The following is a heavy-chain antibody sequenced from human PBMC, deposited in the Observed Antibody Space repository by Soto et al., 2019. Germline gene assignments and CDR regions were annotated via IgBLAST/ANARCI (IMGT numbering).Heavy chain of an antibody. CDR3: GRDHTPYDSWSGVGPIDY. D-gene: IGHD3-3*01. CDR2: INSGGTAT. Sequence: GGSLRLSCAASGFPFSSHWMHWVRQAPGKGLMWVSRINSGGTATSYADSVKGRFTISRDNAKNTVFLQMNSLRPDDTAVYYSGRDHTPYDSWSGVGPIDYWGQGTPVTVSS. J-gene: IGHJ4*02. V-gene: IGHV3-74*01. CDR1: GFPFSSHW.